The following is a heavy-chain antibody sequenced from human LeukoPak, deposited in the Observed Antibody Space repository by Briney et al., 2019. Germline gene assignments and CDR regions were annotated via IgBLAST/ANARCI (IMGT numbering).Heavy chain of an antibody. CDR1: GASISDYY. CDR3: VRHVTTGFNLFEY. J-gene: IGHJ4*02. V-gene: IGHV4-59*08. D-gene: IGHD5-24*01. Sequence: PSETLSLTCSVSGASISDYYWSWIRQSPGKGREWIGYFYFSGTSTFNPSLQSLVTMSVDASKNQFSLKLTSVTAADTAVYYCVRHVTTGFNLFEYWGQGTLVTVSS. CDR2: FYFSGTS.